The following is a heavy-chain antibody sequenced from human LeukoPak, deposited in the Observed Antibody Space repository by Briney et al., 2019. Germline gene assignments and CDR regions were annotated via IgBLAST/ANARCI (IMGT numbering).Heavy chain of an antibody. CDR3: ARGPFWSGYYTPGYYYYYMDV. CDR2: INHSGST. D-gene: IGHD3-3*01. J-gene: IGHJ6*03. CDR1: GGSFSGYY. V-gene: IGHV4-34*01. Sequence: SETLSLTCAVYGGSFSGYYWSWIRQPPGKGLEWIGEINHSGSTNYNPSLKSRVTISVDTSKNQFSLKLSSVTAADTAVYYCARGPFWSGYYTPGYYYYYMDVWGKGTTVTVSS.